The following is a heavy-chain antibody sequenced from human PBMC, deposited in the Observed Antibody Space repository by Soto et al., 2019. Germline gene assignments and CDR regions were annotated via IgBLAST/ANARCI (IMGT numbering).Heavy chain of an antibody. CDR3: AKVDFWSWYFDL. CDR1: GFTFSDYA. D-gene: IGHD3-3*01. Sequence: GGSLRLSCAASGFTFSDYAMSWVRQAQGKGLEWVSGISVSGATTYYADPMKGRFTISRDHSKNTLFLQMNSLRAEDTAVYYCAKVDFWSWYFDLRGQGTLVTVSS. J-gene: IGHJ2*01. CDR2: ISVSGATT. V-gene: IGHV3-23*01.